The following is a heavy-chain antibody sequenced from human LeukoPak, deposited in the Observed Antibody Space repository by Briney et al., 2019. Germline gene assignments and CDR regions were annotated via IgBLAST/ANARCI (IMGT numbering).Heavy chain of an antibody. D-gene: IGHD6-19*01. Sequence: GGSLRLSCAASGSTFSTYSMKWVRQAPGRGLEWGSSITTSSSYIYYADSVKGRFTSSRDNAKNSLYLQMNSLRAEDTAVYYCARVHSSAQLETFDYWGQGTLVTVSS. J-gene: IGHJ4*02. CDR3: ARVHSSAQLETFDY. V-gene: IGHV3-21*01. CDR2: ITTSSSYI. CDR1: GSTFSTYS.